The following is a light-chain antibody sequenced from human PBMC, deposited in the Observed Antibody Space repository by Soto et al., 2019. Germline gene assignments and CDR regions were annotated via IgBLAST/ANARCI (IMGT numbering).Light chain of an antibody. CDR2: GAS. CDR1: QSVSSN. J-gene: IGKJ2*01. V-gene: IGKV3-15*01. Sequence: EIVMTQSPATLSVSPGERATLSCRASQSVSSNLAWYQQKPGQAPRLLIYGASTRATGIPARFSGSGSGTEFPLTISSMQSEDFALYYCQQYNNWTPYTFGQGTKLEIK. CDR3: QQYNNWTPYT.